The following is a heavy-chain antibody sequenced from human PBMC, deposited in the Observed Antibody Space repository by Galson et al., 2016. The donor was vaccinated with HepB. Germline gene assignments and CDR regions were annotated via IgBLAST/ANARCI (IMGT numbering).Heavy chain of an antibody. V-gene: IGHV3-30*18. Sequence: SLRLSCAASGFNFGGHGMHWVRQAPGRGLEWVAVISYDGSKIYYADSVKGRFSISRDNSKNTLYLQMNSLRAEDTAVYYCAKDSHSSGWNYWGQGTLVTVSS. D-gene: IGHD6-19*01. CDR1: GFNFGGHG. CDR2: ISYDGSKI. CDR3: AKDSHSSGWNY. J-gene: IGHJ4*02.